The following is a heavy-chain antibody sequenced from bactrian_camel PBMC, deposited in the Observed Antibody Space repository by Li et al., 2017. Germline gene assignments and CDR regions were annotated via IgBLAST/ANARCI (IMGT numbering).Heavy chain of an antibody. CDR2: IRSDGST. CDR3: AAQPHNALDGTCSRTISNYEYKY. Sequence: HVQLVESGGGSAQAGGSLRLSCAVSISMGFEATAFTGWFRQAPGKERRLVSAIRSDGSTWYRDSVQGRFTISQDNAKNVLYLQKDSLEIEDTAMYYCAAQPHNALDGTCSRTISNYEYKYWGQGTQVTV. D-gene: IGHD7*01. J-gene: IGHJ4*01. V-gene: IGHV3S53*01. CDR1: ISMGFEATA.